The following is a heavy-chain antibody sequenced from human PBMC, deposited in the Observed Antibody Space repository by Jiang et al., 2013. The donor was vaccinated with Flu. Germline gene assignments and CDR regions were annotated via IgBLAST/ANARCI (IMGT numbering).Heavy chain of an antibody. V-gene: IGHV4-39*07. CDR3: ARNSSSSPWFDP. Sequence: LLKPSETLSLTCTVSGGSIGSYSDYWGWIRQPPGKGPEWIATVYYSGSTYYNPSLKSRVTISVDMSKNQFSLNLISVTAADTAMHYCARNSSSSPWFDPWGQGTLVTVSS. CDR1: GGSIGSYSDY. J-gene: IGHJ5*02. D-gene: IGHD6-6*01. CDR2: VYYSGST.